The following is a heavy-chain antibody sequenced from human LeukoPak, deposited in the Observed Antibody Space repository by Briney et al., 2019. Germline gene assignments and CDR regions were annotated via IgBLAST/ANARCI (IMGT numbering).Heavy chain of an antibody. CDR2: INPNSGGT. J-gene: IGHJ5*02. CDR1: GYTFTSYY. Sequence: GASVKVSCKASGYTFTSYYMHWVRQAPGQGLEWMGWINPNSGGTNYAQKFQGRVTMTRDTSISTAYMELSRLRSDDTAVYYCARGDIVVVPAAPNWFDPWGQGTLVTVSS. D-gene: IGHD2-2*01. CDR3: ARGDIVVVPAAPNWFDP. V-gene: IGHV1-2*02.